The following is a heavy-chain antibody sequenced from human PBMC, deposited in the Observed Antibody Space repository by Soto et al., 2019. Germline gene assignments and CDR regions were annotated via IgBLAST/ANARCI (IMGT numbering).Heavy chain of an antibody. V-gene: IGHV3-23*01. CDR1: GFTFSSYA. CDR2: ISGSGVST. Sequence: GGSLRLSCAASGFTFSSYAMSWVRQAPGKGLEWVSAISGSGVSTYYADSVKGRFTISRDNSKNTLYLLMNSLRAEDTAVYYCAKAYYYDSSCYYYYFDYWGQRSLVTVFS. CDR3: AKAYYYDSSCYYYYFDY. D-gene: IGHD3-22*01. J-gene: IGHJ4*02.